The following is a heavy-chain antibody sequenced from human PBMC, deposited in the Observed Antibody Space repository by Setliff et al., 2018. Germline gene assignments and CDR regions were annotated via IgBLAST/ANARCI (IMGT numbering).Heavy chain of an antibody. D-gene: IGHD6-19*01. CDR1: GYTFSTHG. CDR2: IGLYSGET. Sequence: ASVKVSCKTSGYTFSTHGISWVRQAPGRGLEWLAWIGLYSGETNYALNIRDRLTMTTDTSTTTVYMELRGLTADDTAVYYCARDRIAVAGSYLDYWGHGTLVTVSS. CDR3: ARDRIAVAGSYLDY. J-gene: IGHJ4*01. V-gene: IGHV1-18*04.